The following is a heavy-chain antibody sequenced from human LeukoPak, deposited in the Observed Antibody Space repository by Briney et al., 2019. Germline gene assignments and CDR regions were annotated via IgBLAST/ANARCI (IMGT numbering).Heavy chain of an antibody. CDR3: ARGRVSSSTWYSTYYYYFYMDV. CDR2: IYTSGST. Sequence: PSETLSLTCTVSGGSISSGSYYWSWIRQPAGKGLEWIGRIYTSGSTNYNPSLKSRVTISVDTSKNLFSLRLRSVTAADTAVYFCARGRVSSSTWYSTYYYYFYMDVWGKGTTVTVSS. J-gene: IGHJ6*03. D-gene: IGHD4-11*01. V-gene: IGHV4-61*02. CDR1: GGSISSGSYY.